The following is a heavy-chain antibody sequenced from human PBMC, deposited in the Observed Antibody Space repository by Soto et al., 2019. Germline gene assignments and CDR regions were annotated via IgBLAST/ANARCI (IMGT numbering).Heavy chain of an antibody. Sequence: GGSLRLSCAASGFTFSSYGMHWVRQAPGKGLEWVAVIWYDGSNKYYADSVKGRFTISRDNSKNTLYLQMNSLRAEDTAVYYCAKVQRDFWSGYYLAFDIWGQGTMVTVSS. CDR1: GFTFSSYG. CDR3: AKVQRDFWSGYYLAFDI. D-gene: IGHD3-3*01. CDR2: IWYDGSNK. J-gene: IGHJ3*02. V-gene: IGHV3-33*06.